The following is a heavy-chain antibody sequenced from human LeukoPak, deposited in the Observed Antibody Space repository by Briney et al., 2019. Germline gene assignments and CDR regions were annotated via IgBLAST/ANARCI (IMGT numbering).Heavy chain of an antibody. V-gene: IGHV4-4*07. CDR2: IYTSGST. CDR1: GGSISSYY. J-gene: IGHJ3*02. CDR3: AREAYYYDSSGYYYSRAFDI. Sequence: PSETLPLTCTVSGGSISSYYWSWIRQPAGKGLEWIGRIYTSGSTNYNPSLKSRVTISVDTSKNQFSLKLSSVTAADTAVYYCAREAYYYDSSGYYYSRAFDIWGQGTMVTVSS. D-gene: IGHD3-22*01.